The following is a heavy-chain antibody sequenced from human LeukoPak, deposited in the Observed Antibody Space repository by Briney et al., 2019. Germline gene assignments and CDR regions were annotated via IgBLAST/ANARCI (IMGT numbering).Heavy chain of an antibody. J-gene: IGHJ5*02. V-gene: IGHV1-69*13. CDR2: IIPIFGTA. Sequence: ASVKVSCKASGGTFSSYAISWVRQAPGQGLEWMGGIIPIFGTANYAQKFQGRVTITADESTSTAYMELSSLRSEDTAVYCCARDYGDNNWFDPWGQGTLVTVSS. D-gene: IGHD4-17*01. CDR1: GGTFSSYA. CDR3: ARDYGDNNWFDP.